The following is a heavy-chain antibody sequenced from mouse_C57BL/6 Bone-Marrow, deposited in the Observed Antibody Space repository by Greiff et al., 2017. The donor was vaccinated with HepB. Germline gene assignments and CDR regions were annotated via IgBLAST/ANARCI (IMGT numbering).Heavy chain of an antibody. Sequence: EVQPQQSGTVLARPGASVKMSCKTSGYTFTSYWMHWVKQRPGQGLEWIGAIYPGNSDTSYNQKFKGKAKLTAVTSASTAYMELSSLTNEDSAVYYCTGYYDYDGYFDVWGTGTTVTVSS. D-gene: IGHD2-4*01. V-gene: IGHV1-5*01. J-gene: IGHJ1*03. CDR1: GYTFTSYW. CDR2: IYPGNSDT. CDR3: TGYYDYDGYFDV.